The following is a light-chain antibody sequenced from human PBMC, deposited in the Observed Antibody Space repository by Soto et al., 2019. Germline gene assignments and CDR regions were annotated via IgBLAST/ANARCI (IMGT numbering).Light chain of an antibody. CDR1: SSNIGAGYP. V-gene: IGLV1-40*01. J-gene: IGLJ3*02. CDR2: G. Sequence: QSVLTQPLSVSGAPGQRVTISCTGSSSNIGAGYPVHWYQQLRGTAPKLLVAGNRPSGVPDRFSVSKSGASASLAITGLQAEDEADYYCQSYDSSLSRRWVFGGGTKLTVL. CDR3: QSYDSSLSRRWV.